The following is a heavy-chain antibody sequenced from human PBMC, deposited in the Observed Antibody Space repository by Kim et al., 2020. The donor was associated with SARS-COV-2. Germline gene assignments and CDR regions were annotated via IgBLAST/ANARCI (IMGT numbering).Heavy chain of an antibody. J-gene: IGHJ4*02. CDR3: TTIRGFGSGTYYLYYFDS. CDR1: GFTFSDAW. CDR2: VKTKTDGGTT. Sequence: GGSLRLSCATSGFTFSDAWMSWVRQVPGKGLEWVGRVKTKTDGGTTDYAAPVKGRFTISRDDSRNTLYLQMNSLTTEDTAVYYCTTIRGFGSGTYYLYYFDSWGQGALVTVSS. V-gene: IGHV3-15*01. D-gene: IGHD3-10*01.